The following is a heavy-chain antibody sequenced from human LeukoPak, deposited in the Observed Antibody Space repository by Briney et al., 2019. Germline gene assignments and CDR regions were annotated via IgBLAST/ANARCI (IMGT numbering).Heavy chain of an antibody. J-gene: IGHJ4*02. CDR2: IKQDGNEK. V-gene: IGHV3-7*01. CDR3: ARELLGHGYNSGDFDY. Sequence: PGGSLRLSCAASGFTFSSYWMNWVRQAPGKGLEWVANIKQDGNEKYYVDSVKGRFTISGDNAKNSLYLQMNSLRAEDTAVYYCARELLGHGYNSGDFDYWGQGTLVTVSS. CDR1: GFTFSSYW. D-gene: IGHD5-24*01.